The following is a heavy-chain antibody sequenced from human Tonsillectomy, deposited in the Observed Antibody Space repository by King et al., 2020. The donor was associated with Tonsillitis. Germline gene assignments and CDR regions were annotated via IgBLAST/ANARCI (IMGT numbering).Heavy chain of an antibody. CDR3: AKDGHSSGWYYFDY. Sequence: VQLVESGGGLVQPGGSLRLSCAASGFTFSSYAMSWVRQAPGKGLVWDYVISNRGGNTYYADTVKGRFTTSRENSNNTLYPQMNSLRAGDTAAYYCAKDGHSSGWYYFDYWGQGTLVTVSS. CDR1: GFTFSSYA. V-gene: IGHV3-23*04. D-gene: IGHD6-19*01. CDR2: ISNRGGNT. J-gene: IGHJ4*02.